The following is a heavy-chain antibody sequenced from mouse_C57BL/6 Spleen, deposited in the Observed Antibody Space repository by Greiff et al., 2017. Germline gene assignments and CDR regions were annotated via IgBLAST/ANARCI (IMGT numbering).Heavy chain of an antibody. J-gene: IGHJ2*01. Sequence: EVKLVESGGGLVQSGRSLRISCATSGFTFSDFYMEWVRQAPGKGLEWIAASRNKANDYTTEYSASVKGRFIVSRDTSQSILYLQMNALRAEDTAIYYCARDAGPGGYFDYWGQGTTLTVSS. V-gene: IGHV7-1*01. CDR2: SRNKANDYTT. CDR1: GFTFSDFY. CDR3: ARDAGPGGYFDY.